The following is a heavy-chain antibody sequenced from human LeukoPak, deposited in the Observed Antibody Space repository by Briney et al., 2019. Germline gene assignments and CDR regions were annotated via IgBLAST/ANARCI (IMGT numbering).Heavy chain of an antibody. V-gene: IGHV3-21*01. CDR1: GFTFSSYS. Sequence: GGSLRLSCAASGFTFSSYSMNWVRQAPGKGLEWVSSISSSSSYIYYADSVKARFTISRDNAKNSLYLQMNSLRAEDTAVYYCARDFFGAGSYSSGWPWGQGTLVTVSS. CDR3: ARDFFGAGSYSSGWP. D-gene: IGHD6-19*01. J-gene: IGHJ5*02. CDR2: ISSSSSYI.